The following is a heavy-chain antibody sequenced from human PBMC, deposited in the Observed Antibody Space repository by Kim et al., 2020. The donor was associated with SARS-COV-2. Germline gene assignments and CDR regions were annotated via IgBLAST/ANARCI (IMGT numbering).Heavy chain of an antibody. CDR1: GFTFSDYG. D-gene: IGHD1-26*01. V-gene: IGHV3-30*18. Sequence: GGSLRLSCAASGFTFSDYGMHWVRQAPGKGLEWVAVISYDGSIKYYADSVKGRFTISRDNSKNTLHLQMDSLRPEDTAVYYCAKIFNLGAGIYCFFDLWGRGALVTVSS. J-gene: IGHJ2*01. CDR2: ISYDGSIK. CDR3: AKIFNLGAGIYCFFDL.